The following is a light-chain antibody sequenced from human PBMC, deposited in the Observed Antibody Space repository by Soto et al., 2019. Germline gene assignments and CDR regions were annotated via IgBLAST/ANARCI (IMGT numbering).Light chain of an antibody. J-gene: IGLJ1*01. CDR3: CSYAGSYTLYV. CDR1: SSDVGGYDS. CDR2: DVT. V-gene: IGLV2-11*01. Sequence: QSVLTQPRSVSGSPGQSVTISCTGTSSDVGGYDSVSWYQQHPDKAPKVMIYDVTKRPSGVPDRFSGSKSGNTASLTISGLQADDEADYYCCSYAGSYTLYVFGTGTKVTVL.